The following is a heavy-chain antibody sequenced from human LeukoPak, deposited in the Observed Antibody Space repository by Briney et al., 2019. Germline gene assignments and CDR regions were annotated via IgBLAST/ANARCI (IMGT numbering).Heavy chain of an antibody. CDR1: GYSISSGYY. CDR3: ARGIVEVVAATRADAFDI. J-gene: IGHJ3*02. V-gene: IGHV4-38-2*01. D-gene: IGHD2-15*01. Sequence: SETLSLTCAVSGYSISSGYYWGWIRQPPGKGLEWIGSIYHSGSTYYNPSLKSRVTISVDTSKNQFSLKLSSVTAADTAVYYCARGIVEVVAATRADAFDIWGQGTMVTVSS. CDR2: IYHSGST.